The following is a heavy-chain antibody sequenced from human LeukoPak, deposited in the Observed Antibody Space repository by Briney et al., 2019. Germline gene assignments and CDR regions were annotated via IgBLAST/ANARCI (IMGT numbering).Heavy chain of an antibody. CDR3: ARHVWFGEHNGYENWFDP. J-gene: IGHJ5*02. D-gene: IGHD3-10*01. CDR1: GFIVSQNY. Sequence: GGSLRLSCAASGFIVSQNYMSWVRQAPGKGLEWVSVIFRGDDTNYVDSVKGRFTIFRDNSKNTLYLQMNSLTAEDTAVYYCARHVWFGEHNGYENWFDPWGQGTLVIVSS. CDR2: IFRGDDT. V-gene: IGHV3-66*04.